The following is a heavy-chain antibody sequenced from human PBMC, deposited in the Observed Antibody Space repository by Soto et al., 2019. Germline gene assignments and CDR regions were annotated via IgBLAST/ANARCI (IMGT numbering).Heavy chain of an antibody. J-gene: IGHJ6*02. V-gene: IGHV1-2*02. CDR2: INPNSGGT. Sequence: QVQLVQSGAEVKKPGASVKVSCKASGYTFTGYYMHWVRQAPGQGLEWMGWINPNSGGTNYAQKCQGRVTMTRDTSISTAYMELSRLRSDDTAVYYCARAAQITIFGVALYGMDVWGQGTTVTVSS. D-gene: IGHD3-3*01. CDR3: ARAAQITIFGVALYGMDV. CDR1: GYTFTGYY.